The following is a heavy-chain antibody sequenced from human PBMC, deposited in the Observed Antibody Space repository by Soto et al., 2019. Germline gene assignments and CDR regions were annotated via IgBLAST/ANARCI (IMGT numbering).Heavy chain of an antibody. CDR3: AHRGGATVGASTMIDFPNPLQPLP. D-gene: IGHD3-22*01. CDR1: GFSLSTTGVG. CDR2: IYWHDDK. V-gene: IGHV2-5*01. J-gene: IGHJ5*02. Sequence: GPTLVHPTQTLTLTCTFSGFSLSTTGVGVSWIRQPPGKALEWLALIYWHDDKRYSPSLKSRLTITKDTTKNQVVHTMTNVDPVDTATYYCAHRGGATVGASTMIDFPNPLQPLPWG.